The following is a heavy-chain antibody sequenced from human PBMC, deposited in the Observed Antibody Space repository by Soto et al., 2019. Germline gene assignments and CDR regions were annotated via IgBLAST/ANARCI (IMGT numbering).Heavy chain of an antibody. D-gene: IGHD4-17*01. Sequence: PSGCMSLTCTVSGGTISSTSYYWGWIRQPPGKGLEWIGSIYYSGSTYYNPSLKSRVTISVDTSKNQFSLKLSSVTAADTAVYYCARRATVTTYFDYWGQGTLVTVSS. CDR1: GGTISSTSYY. CDR2: IYYSGST. V-gene: IGHV4-39*01. J-gene: IGHJ4*02. CDR3: ARRATVTTYFDY.